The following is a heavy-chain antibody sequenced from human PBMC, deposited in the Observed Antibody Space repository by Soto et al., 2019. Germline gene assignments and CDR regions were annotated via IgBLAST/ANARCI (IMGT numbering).Heavy chain of an antibody. V-gene: IGHV3-7*01. CDR2: INQDGSEQ. CDR3: TQAEMGRYSCSGNSYRRDY. D-gene: IGHD6-19*01. Sequence: EEHLGESGVGLVQPGGSLRLSYATSGFTFSHCWMSWVRQAPGKGLEWVANINQDGSEQYYVDSVKGRFTVSRDNAKNSLYLEMNNVRADDTAMYYCTQAEMGRYSCSGNSYRRDYWGQGTLVTVSS. J-gene: IGHJ4*02. CDR1: GFTFSHCW.